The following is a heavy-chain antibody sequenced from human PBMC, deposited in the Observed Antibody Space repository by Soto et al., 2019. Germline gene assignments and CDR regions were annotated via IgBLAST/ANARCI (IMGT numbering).Heavy chain of an antibody. V-gene: IGHV4-34*01. J-gene: IGHJ4*02. D-gene: IGHD3-10*01. CDR1: GGSFSGYY. CDR2: INHSGST. CDR3: ARGRMGYYGSGSYPYYFDY. Sequence: SETLSLTCAVYGGSFSGYYWSWIRQPPGKGLEWIGEINHSGSTNYNPSLKSRVTISVDTSKNQFSLKLSSVTAADTAVYYCARGRMGYYGSGSYPYYFDYWGQGTLVTVSS.